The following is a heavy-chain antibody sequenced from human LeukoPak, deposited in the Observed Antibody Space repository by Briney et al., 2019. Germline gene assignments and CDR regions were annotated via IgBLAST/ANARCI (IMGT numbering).Heavy chain of an antibody. CDR3: ARLKNYGDYGY. CDR1: GYTFTSYG. CDR2: IYSYNGNT. J-gene: IGHJ4*02. Sequence: ASVKVSCKASGYTFTSYGISWVRQAPGQGLEWMGWIYSYNGNTNYAQKFQGRVTMTTDTSTSITYMELRSLTSDDTAVYYCARLKNYGDYGYWGQGTLVTVSS. V-gene: IGHV1-18*01. D-gene: IGHD4-17*01.